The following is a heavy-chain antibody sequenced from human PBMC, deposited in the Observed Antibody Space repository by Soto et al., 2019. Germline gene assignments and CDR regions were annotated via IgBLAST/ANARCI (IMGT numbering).Heavy chain of an antibody. D-gene: IGHD6-13*01. CDR3: ARDQGYSSSWYENFDY. Sequence: SETLSLTCAVSGYSISSGYYWGWIRQPPGKGLEWIGSIYHSGSTYYNPSLKSRVTISVDTSKNQFSLKLSSVTAADTAVYYCARDQGYSSSWYENFDYWGQGTLVT. J-gene: IGHJ4*02. V-gene: IGHV4-38-2*02. CDR1: GYSISSGYY. CDR2: IYHSGST.